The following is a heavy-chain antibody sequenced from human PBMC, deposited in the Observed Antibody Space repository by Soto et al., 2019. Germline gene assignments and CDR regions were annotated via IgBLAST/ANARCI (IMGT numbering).Heavy chain of an antibody. Sequence: SETLSLTCTVSGGSISSYYWSWIRQPPGKGLEWIGYIYYSGSTNYNPSLKRRVSISVDTSKNQFSLRLTSMTAADTAVYYCARTEYRNKFVIYYYGMDVWGRGTTVTVSS. CDR2: IYYSGST. D-gene: IGHD6-6*01. J-gene: IGHJ6*02. CDR1: GGSISSYY. CDR3: ARTEYRNKFVIYYYGMDV. V-gene: IGHV4-59*01.